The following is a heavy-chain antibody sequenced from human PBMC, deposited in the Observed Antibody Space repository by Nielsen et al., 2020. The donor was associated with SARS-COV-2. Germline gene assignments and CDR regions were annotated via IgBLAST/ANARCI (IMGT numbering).Heavy chain of an antibody. D-gene: IGHD6-19*01. CDR3: ARDGVSGNYFDY. V-gene: IGHV4-59*13. Sequence: SETLSLTCTVSGGSIRSYYWSWIRQPPGKGLEWIGYIYYSGSTNYNPSLKSRVTISVDTSKNQFSLRLSSVTAADTAVYYCARDGVSGNYFDYWGPGTLVTVSS. CDR2: IYYSGST. J-gene: IGHJ4*02. CDR1: GGSIRSYY.